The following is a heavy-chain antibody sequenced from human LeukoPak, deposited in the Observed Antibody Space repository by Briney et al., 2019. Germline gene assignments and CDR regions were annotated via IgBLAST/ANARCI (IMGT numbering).Heavy chain of an antibody. CDR1: GASISIGGYS. V-gene: IGHV4-30-2*06. Sequence: SETLSLTCAVSGASISIGGYSWSWIRQSPVKGLEWIGYIYRSGSTYYNPSLKSRVTISVDNSKNQFSLNLSAMTAADTAVYYCARSYCSGGSCGRFDPWGQGTLVTVSS. J-gene: IGHJ5*02. D-gene: IGHD2-15*01. CDR3: ARSYCSGGSCGRFDP. CDR2: IYRSGST.